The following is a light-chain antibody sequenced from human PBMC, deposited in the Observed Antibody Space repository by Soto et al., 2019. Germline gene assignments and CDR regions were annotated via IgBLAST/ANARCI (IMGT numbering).Light chain of an antibody. J-gene: IGKJ4*01. CDR1: QGISHY. CDR2: AAS. V-gene: IGKV1-9*01. CDR3: QQFSSYLRT. Sequence: LPQSQSSLSASVADRVTMTFRAIQGISHYLAWYQQKPGKAPKLLIYAASTLQSGVPSRFSGSGSGTDFSLTISSLQPEDFATYYCQQFSSYLRTVGGGTKVDI.